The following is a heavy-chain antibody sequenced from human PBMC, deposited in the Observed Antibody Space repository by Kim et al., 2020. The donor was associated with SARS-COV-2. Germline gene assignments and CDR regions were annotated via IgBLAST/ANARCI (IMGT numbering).Heavy chain of an antibody. CDR3: AAGAGDSSGYPPPGMDV. CDR1: GFTFTSSA. V-gene: IGHV1-58*01. D-gene: IGHD3-22*01. J-gene: IGHJ6*02. CDR2: IVVGSGNT. Sequence: SVKVSCKASGFTFTSSAVQWVRQARGQRLEWIGWIVVGSGNTNYAQKFQERVTITRDMSTSTAYMELSSLRSEDTAVYYCAAGAGDSSGYPPPGMDVWGQGTTVTVSS.